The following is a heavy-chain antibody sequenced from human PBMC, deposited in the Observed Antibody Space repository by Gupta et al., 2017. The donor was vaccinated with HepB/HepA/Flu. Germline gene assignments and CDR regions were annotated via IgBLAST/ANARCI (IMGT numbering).Heavy chain of an antibody. CDR3: ARGQRKGSYYAPYFDY. D-gene: IGHD1-26*01. CDR2: INYSGST. J-gene: IGHJ4*02. CDR1: GGSFSGYY. Sequence: QVQLQQRGAGLLKPSETLSLTCAVYGGSFSGYYWSWIRQPPGKGLEGIGEINYSGSTNYNPSLKSRVTISVDTSKNQFTLKLSSVTAADTAVYYCARGQRKGSYYAPYFDYWGQGTLVTVYS. V-gene: IGHV4-34*01.